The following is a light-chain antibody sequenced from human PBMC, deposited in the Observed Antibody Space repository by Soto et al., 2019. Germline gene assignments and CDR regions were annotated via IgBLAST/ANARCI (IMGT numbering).Light chain of an antibody. CDR2: DAS. CDR1: QSVSSY. V-gene: IGKV3-11*01. CDR3: QQRSNWPPT. J-gene: IGKJ4*02. Sequence: EIVMTQSPATLSSSPGERATLSCRASQSVSSYLAWYQQKPGQAPRLLIYDASNRATGIPARFSGSGSGTDFTLTISSLEPEDVSVYYCQQRSNWPPTFGGGTKVEIK.